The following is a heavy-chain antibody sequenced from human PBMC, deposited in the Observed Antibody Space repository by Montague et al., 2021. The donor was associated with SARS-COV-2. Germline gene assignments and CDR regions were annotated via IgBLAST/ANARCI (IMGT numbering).Heavy chain of an antibody. J-gene: IGHJ4*02. V-gene: IGHV4-30-2*01. CDR1: GGSISTGGNS. CDR2: IYVSGTT. CDR3: ARGLLLSV. D-gene: IGHD2-21*01. Sequence: TLSLTCTVSGGSISTGGNSRSWIRQPPGRGLELIGYIYVSGTTYYSPSFRSRVTIAVDRSKNQFSLRLESVTAADTALYYCARGLLLSVWGQGTLVTVSS.